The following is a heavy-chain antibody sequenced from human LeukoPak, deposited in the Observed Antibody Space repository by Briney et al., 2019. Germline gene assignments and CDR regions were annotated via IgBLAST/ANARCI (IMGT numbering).Heavy chain of an antibody. CDR1: GGSISSYY. J-gene: IGHJ4*02. CDR3: ASSNDSGSYYGLDY. D-gene: IGHD1-26*01. V-gene: IGHV4-59*12. Sequence: SETLSLTCTVSGGSISSYYWSWIRQPPGKGLEWIGYIYYSGSTNYNPSLKSRVTISVDTSKNQFSLQLNSVTPEDTAVYYCASSNDSGSYYGLDYWGQGTLVTVSS. CDR2: IYYSGST.